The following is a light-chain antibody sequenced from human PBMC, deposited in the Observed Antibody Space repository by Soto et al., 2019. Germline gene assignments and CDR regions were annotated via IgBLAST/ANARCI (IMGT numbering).Light chain of an antibody. CDR2: DVT. Sequence: QSALTQPRSVSGSPGQSVTISCTGARSDVGGYNYVSWYQQHAGKGPKLMIYDVTKRPSGVPDRFSASKSGNTASLTISGLQAEDEADYYCCSYAGNYIYVFGTGTKLTVL. CDR1: RSDVGGYNY. V-gene: IGLV2-11*01. J-gene: IGLJ1*01. CDR3: CSYAGNYIYV.